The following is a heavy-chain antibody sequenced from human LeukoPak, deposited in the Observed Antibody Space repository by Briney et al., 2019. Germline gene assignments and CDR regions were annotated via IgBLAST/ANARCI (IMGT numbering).Heavy chain of an antibody. J-gene: IGHJ4*02. V-gene: IGHV6-1*01. CDR2: TYYRSKWYN. CDR1: GDSVSSNHAA. Sequence: PSQTLSLTCAISGDSVSSNHAAWNWLRQSPSRGLEWLGRTYYRSKWYNDYAVSLKSRIIINPDTSKNQFSPQLNSVTPEDTAVYYCARLSAGSSAQSSGDYWGQGTLVTVSS. CDR3: ARLSAGSSAQSSGDY. D-gene: IGHD6-19*01.